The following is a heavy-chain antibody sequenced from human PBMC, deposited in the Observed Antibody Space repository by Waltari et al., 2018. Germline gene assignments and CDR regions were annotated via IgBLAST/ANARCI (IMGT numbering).Heavy chain of an antibody. J-gene: IGHJ4*02. CDR2: ISTYNANT. CDR3: AREYRQQLGGYIGSDY. Sequence: QVQLVQSGAEVKKPGASMKVSCKASGYTFTSYGISWVRQAPGQGLEWMGWISTYNANTNYAQILQGRVTMTTDTSTSTAYMELRSLRSDDTAVYYCAREYRQQLGGYIGSDYWGQGTLVTVSS. D-gene: IGHD6-13*01. V-gene: IGHV1-18*01. CDR1: GYTFTSYG.